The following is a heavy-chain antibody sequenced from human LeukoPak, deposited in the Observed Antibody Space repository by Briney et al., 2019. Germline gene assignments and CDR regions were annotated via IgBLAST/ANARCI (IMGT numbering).Heavy chain of an antibody. Sequence: GGSLRLSCAASGLTFSTYEMNWVRQAPGKGLEWVSYISNSGSVVFYADSVKGRFSISRDNEKKTLYLQMNSLRAEDTAVYYCSRSATGGFFDSWGQGTLVTVSS. D-gene: IGHD2-15*01. CDR3: SRSATGGFFDS. CDR1: GLTFSTYE. V-gene: IGHV3-48*03. CDR2: ISNSGSVV. J-gene: IGHJ4*02.